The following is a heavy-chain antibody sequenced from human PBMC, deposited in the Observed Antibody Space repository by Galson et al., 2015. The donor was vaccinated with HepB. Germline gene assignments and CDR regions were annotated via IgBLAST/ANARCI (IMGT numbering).Heavy chain of an antibody. D-gene: IGHD6-6*01. Sequence: SLRLSCAASGFSFSSYSMNWLRQAPGKGLEWVSSMSSSGGHIYYADSVKGRFTTSRDNAKNSLYLQMNCLRAEDTAVYYCARSIPYSSSDDYWGQGTLVIVSS. CDR2: MSSSGGHI. J-gene: IGHJ4*02. CDR3: ARSIPYSSSDDY. CDR1: GFSFSSYS. V-gene: IGHV3-21*01.